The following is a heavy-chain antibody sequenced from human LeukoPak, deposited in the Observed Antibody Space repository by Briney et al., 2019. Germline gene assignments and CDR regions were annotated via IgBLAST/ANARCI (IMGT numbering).Heavy chain of an antibody. CDR1: GYTFTGYY. J-gene: IGHJ4*02. CDR3: ARAMVRGVIRYYFDY. V-gene: IGHV1-2*02. CDR2: INPNSGGT. D-gene: IGHD3-10*01. Sequence: GASVTVSCKASGYTFTGYYMHWVRQAPGQGLEWMGWINPNSGGTNYAQKFQGRVTMTRDTSISTAYMELSRLRSDDTAVYYCARAMVRGVIRYYFDYWGQGTLVTVSS.